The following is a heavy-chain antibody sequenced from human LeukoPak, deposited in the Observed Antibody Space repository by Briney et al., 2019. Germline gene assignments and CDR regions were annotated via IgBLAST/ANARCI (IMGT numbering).Heavy chain of an antibody. CDR3: VKAIYYYGSGSYYKVFDH. Sequence: PGGSLRLSCSVSGLTFSSYAMHWVRQAPGKGLDYVSAINNNGNRTYYGESVKGRFTISRDNSKNTLYLQMSSLRAEDTAVYYCVKAIYYYGSGSYYKVFDHWGQGTLVTVSS. V-gene: IGHV3-64D*06. J-gene: IGHJ4*02. D-gene: IGHD3-10*01. CDR2: INNNGNRT. CDR1: GLTFSSYA.